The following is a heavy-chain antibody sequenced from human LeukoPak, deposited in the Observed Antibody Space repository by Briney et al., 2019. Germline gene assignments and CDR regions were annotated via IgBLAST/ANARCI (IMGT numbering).Heavy chain of an antibody. CDR2: ISYDGSNK. Sequence: GGSLRLSCAASGFTFSSYAMHWVRQAPGKGLEWVAVISYDGSNKYYADSVKGRFTISRDNSKNTLYLQMNSLRAEDTAVYYCARVGSSSLDYWGRGTLVTVSS. V-gene: IGHV3-30-3*01. CDR3: ARVGSSSLDY. D-gene: IGHD6-6*01. CDR1: GFTFSSYA. J-gene: IGHJ4*02.